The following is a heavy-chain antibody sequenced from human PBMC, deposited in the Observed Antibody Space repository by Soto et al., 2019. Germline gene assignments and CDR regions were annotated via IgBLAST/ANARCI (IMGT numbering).Heavy chain of an antibody. CDR3: GYYRDSSARHVDF. D-gene: IGHD3-22*01. Sequence: EVQLVESGGGLVKPGGSLRLSCAASGFSFSNAWMKWVRQAPGKGLEWVGRIKSEANGGTTDHAAAVKGRFIISRDDSKKMLFLQMDTLLTEDSAVYYGGYYRDSSARHVDFWGQGTLVTVSS. CDR1: GFSFSNAW. J-gene: IGHJ4*02. CDR2: IKSEANGGTT. V-gene: IGHV3-15*07.